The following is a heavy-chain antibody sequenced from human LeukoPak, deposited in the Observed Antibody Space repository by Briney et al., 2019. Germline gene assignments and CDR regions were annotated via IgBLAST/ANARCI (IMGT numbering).Heavy chain of an antibody. D-gene: IGHD2/OR15-2a*01. J-gene: IGHJ6*02. Sequence: GESLKISCKASGYMFNNNWIGWARQMPGKGLEWMGVIYPGDSDTRYSPSFQGQVTISADKSISTAYLQWSSLKASDTAMYYCARLGYCTTSTCPGMDFWGQGTTVTVSS. CDR3: ARLGYCTTSTCPGMDF. CDR1: GYMFNNNW. V-gene: IGHV5-51*01. CDR2: IYPGDSDT.